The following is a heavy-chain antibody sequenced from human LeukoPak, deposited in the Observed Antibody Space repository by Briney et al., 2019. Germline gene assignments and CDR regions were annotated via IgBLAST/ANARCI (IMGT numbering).Heavy chain of an antibody. V-gene: IGHV1-46*01. D-gene: IGHD5-18*01. Sequence: GASVTVSCKASGYTFTNYNIHWVRQAPGQGLEWMGIIIPSGGSTSYAQKFQGRVTMTRDTSTSTVYMELSSLRSEDTAVYYCARYIYGYLHYWGQGTLVTVSS. CDR2: IIPSGGST. J-gene: IGHJ4*02. CDR3: ARYIYGYLHY. CDR1: GYTFTNYN.